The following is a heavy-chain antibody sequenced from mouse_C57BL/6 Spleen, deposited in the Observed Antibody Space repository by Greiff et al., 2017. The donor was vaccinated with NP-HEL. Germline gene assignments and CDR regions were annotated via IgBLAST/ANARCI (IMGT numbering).Heavy chain of an antibody. CDR1: GYAFSSYW. CDR3: AMGRGGYYAMDY. CDR2: IYPGDGDT. Sequence: VQLQQSGAELVKPGASVKISCKASGYAFSSYWMNWVKQRPGKGLEWIGQIYPGDGDTNYNGKFKGKATLTADKSSSTAYMQRSSLTTEDSAIYFCAMGRGGYYAMDYWGQGTSVTVSA. V-gene: IGHV1-80*01. J-gene: IGHJ4*01.